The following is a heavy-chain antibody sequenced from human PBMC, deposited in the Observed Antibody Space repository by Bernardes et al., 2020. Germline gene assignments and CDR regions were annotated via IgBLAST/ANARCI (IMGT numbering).Heavy chain of an antibody. CDR2: IYYSGST. Sequence: SETLSLTCAVSGGSISSGNWWSWVRQPPGKGLEWIREIYYSGSTKYNPSLKSRVTISVDNSKNQFSLRLSSVTAADTAIYYCARGLHGGGYYSTSDYYFDSWGQGTLVTVSS. CDR1: GGSISSGNW. D-gene: IGHD3-22*01. CDR3: ARGLHGGGYYSTSDYYFDS. J-gene: IGHJ4*02. V-gene: IGHV4-4*02.